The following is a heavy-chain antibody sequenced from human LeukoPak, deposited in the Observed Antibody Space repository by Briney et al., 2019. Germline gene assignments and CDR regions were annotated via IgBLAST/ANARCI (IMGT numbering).Heavy chain of an antibody. J-gene: IGHJ4*02. Sequence: RASVKVSCKASGYTFTSYGISWVRQAPGQGLEWMGWISAYNGNTNYAQKLQGRVTMTTDTSTSTAYMELRSLRSDDTAVYYCARVESRYDYVWGSYRYTEDYWGQGTLVTVSS. CDR3: ARVESRYDYVWGSYRYTEDY. V-gene: IGHV1-18*01. D-gene: IGHD3-16*02. CDR2: ISAYNGNT. CDR1: GYTFTSYG.